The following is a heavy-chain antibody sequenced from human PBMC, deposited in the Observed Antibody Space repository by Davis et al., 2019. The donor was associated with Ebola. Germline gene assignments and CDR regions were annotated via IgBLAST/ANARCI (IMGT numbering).Heavy chain of an antibody. CDR2: INPNGIST. V-gene: IGHV1-46*01. D-gene: IGHD5-12*01. CDR3: ARDLGVATTFDY. Sequence: ASVKVSCKASGYTFSNYYMHWVRQAPGQGLEWMGIINPNGISTTYAQRFQGRITMTRDTSTSTAYMELSRLRSDDTAVYYCARDLGVATTFDYWGQGTLVTVSS. CDR1: GYTFSNYY. J-gene: IGHJ4*02.